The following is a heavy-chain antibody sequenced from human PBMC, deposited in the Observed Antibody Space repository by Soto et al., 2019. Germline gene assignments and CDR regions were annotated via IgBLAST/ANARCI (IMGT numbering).Heavy chain of an antibody. CDR1: GFTFSSYA. V-gene: IGHV3-30-3*01. D-gene: IGHD3-22*01. J-gene: IGHJ4*02. CDR3: ARDRYDISGYYNVLGLDFDY. Sequence: GGSLRLCCAASGFTFSSYAMHWVRQAPGKGLEWVAVISYDGSNKYYADSVKGRFTISRDNSKNTLYLQMNSLRAEDTAVYYCARDRYDISGYYNVLGLDFDYWGQETLVTVSS. CDR2: ISYDGSNK.